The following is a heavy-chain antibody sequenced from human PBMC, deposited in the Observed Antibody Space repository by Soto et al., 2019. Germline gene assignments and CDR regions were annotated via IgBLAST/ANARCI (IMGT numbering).Heavy chain of an antibody. D-gene: IGHD3-22*01. J-gene: IGHJ3*02. CDR3: ARDRGYYYDSSSGGNAFDI. CDR2: ISAYNGNT. CDR1: GYTFTSYG. V-gene: IGHV1-18*04. Sequence: ASVKVSCKASGYTFTSYGISWVRQAPGQGVEWMGWISAYNGNTNYAQKLQGRVTMTTDTSTSTAYMELRSLRSDDTAVYYCARDRGYYYDSSSGGNAFDIWGQGTMVTVSS.